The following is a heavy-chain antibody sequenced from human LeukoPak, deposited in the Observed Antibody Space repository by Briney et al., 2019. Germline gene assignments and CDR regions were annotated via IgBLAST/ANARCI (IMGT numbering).Heavy chain of an antibody. V-gene: IGHV4-30-4*07. Sequence: SETLSLTCAVSGASISSSSNSWSWFRQPPGKGLEWIGDIYSSGSASYNPSLHSRLLISIDTSKNHFSLELSSVTAADTAVYFCAKADLPVRSPYNWFDPWGQGTLVTVSS. CDR2: IYSSGSA. CDR3: AKADLPVRSPYNWFDP. J-gene: IGHJ5*02. D-gene: IGHD3-10*01. CDR1: GASISSSSNS.